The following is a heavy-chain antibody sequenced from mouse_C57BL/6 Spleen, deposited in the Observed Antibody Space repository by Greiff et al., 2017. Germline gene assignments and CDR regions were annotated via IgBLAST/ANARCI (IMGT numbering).Heavy chain of an antibody. CDR2: ILPGSGST. Sequence: VQLQQSGAELMKPGASVKLSCKATGYTFTGYWIEWVKQRPGHGLEWIGEILPGSGSTNYNEKFKGKATFTADTSSNTAYMQLSSLTTEDSAIYSGARAPPYYYGSSHFDYWGQGTTLTVSS. CDR3: ARAPPYYYGSSHFDY. J-gene: IGHJ2*01. CDR1: GYTFTGYW. D-gene: IGHD1-1*01. V-gene: IGHV1-9*01.